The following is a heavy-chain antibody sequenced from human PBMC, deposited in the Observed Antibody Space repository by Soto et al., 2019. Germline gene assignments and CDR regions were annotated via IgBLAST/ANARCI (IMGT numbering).Heavy chain of an antibody. D-gene: IGHD6-19*01. V-gene: IGHV3-30-3*01. Sequence: QGQLAESGGGVVQPGRSLRLSCAASGVTFSQSAMHWVRQAPGKGLEWVAAISFDGSNTHYADSVEGRVTISRDNSKNKLYLQMNSMRAADTWLYHCATAVAAGGYWGQGTLVTVSS. CDR1: GVTFSQSA. J-gene: IGHJ4*02. CDR3: ATAVAAGGY. CDR2: ISFDGSNT.